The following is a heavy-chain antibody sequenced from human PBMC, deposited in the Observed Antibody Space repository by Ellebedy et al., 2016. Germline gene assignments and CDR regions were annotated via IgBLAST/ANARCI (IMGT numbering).Heavy chain of an antibody. J-gene: IGHJ4*02. Sequence: GGSLRLSCAASGFNFRSSWMTWVRQAPGKGLEWVASIKQDGSQKDYVDSVKGRFTISRDNARNSLYLQMNSLRAEDTAMYYCAKGSGWLCDYWGQGILVTVSS. CDR3: AKGSGWLCDY. CDR1: GFNFRSSW. V-gene: IGHV3-7*03. CDR2: IKQDGSQK. D-gene: IGHD2-21*01.